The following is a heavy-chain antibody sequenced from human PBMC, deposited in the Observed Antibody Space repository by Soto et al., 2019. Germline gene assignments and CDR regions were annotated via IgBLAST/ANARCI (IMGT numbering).Heavy chain of an antibody. CDR3: AREGGSYDSGGYLIRGAFDI. Sequence: SETLSLTCSVSGDSISRIDYYWTWIRQHPEKGLEWIGNIYFRGNTYYSPSLESRLTISVDTSKNQFSLKLTSVTAADTAVYYCAREGGSYDSGGYLIRGAFDIWGQGTMVTVS. J-gene: IGHJ3*02. CDR2: IYFRGNT. CDR1: GDSISRIDYY. V-gene: IGHV4-31*03. D-gene: IGHD3-22*01.